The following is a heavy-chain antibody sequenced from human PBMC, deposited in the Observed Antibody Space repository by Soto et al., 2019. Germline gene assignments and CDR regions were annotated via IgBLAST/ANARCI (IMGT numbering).Heavy chain of an antibody. Sequence: GGSLRLSCAASGFTVSSNYMTWVRQAPGKGLEWVSILWSAGLTYYADSVKGRFTISRDNSKNTLYLQMTSLRAEDSAVYYCARELPPDFWGQGTLVPVSS. V-gene: IGHV3-53*01. CDR1: GFTVSSNY. D-gene: IGHD2-15*01. CDR3: ARELPPDF. J-gene: IGHJ4*02. CDR2: LWSAGLT.